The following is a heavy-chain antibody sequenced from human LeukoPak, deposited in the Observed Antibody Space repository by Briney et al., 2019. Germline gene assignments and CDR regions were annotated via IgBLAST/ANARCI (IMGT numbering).Heavy chain of an antibody. J-gene: IGHJ6*02. CDR3: ARSSGWTEMNYYYGMDV. D-gene: IGHD6-19*01. CDR2: IYYRSKWYN. V-gene: IGHV6-1*01. Sequence: SQTLSLTCAISGDSVSSNSAAWNWIRQSPSRGLEWLGRIYYRSKWYNDYAVSVKSRITINPDTSKNQFSLQLNSVTPEDTAVYYCARSSGWTEMNYYYGMDVWGQGTTVTVSS. CDR1: GDSVSSNSAA.